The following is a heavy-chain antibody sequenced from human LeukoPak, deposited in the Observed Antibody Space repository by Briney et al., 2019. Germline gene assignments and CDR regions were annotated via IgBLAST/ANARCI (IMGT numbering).Heavy chain of an antibody. CDR3: AKVTYGSGTYGAFDY. CDR2: ISGSGGST. D-gene: IGHD3-10*01. CDR1: GFTFDSYA. J-gene: IGHJ4*02. Sequence: GGSLRLSCAASGFTFDSYAMSWVRQAPGKGLEWVSGISGSGGSTFYADSVKGRFTISRDNSKNTLYLQMNSLRAEDTAVYYCAKVTYGSGTYGAFDYWGQGTLVTVSS. V-gene: IGHV3-23*01.